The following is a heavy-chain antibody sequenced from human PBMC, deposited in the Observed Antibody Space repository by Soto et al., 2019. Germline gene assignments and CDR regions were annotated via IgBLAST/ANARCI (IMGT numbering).Heavy chain of an antibody. Sequence: TLSLTCAVSGGSISSGGYSWSWIRQPPGKGLEWIGYIYHSGTTYYNPSLKSRVTISVDRSKDQFSLKLSSVTAADTAVYYCARAHYGDYGYGMDVWGQGTTVTVSS. J-gene: IGHJ6*02. CDR3: ARAHYGDYGYGMDV. D-gene: IGHD4-17*01. V-gene: IGHV4-30-2*01. CDR2: IYHSGTT. CDR1: GGSISSGGYS.